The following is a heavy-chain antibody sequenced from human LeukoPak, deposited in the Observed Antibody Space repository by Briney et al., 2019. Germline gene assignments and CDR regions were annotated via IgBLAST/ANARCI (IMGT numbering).Heavy chain of an antibody. CDR2: IKEDGSEK. CDR1: GFTFSSYS. V-gene: IGHV3-7*01. Sequence: PGGSLRLSCAASGFTFSSYSMNWVRQAPGKGLEWVANIKEDGSEKYYVDSVKGRFTISRDNAKNSLYLQMNSLRAEDTAVYYCARGEHSPFDYWGQGTLVTVSS. J-gene: IGHJ4*02. CDR3: ARGEHSPFDY. D-gene: IGHD6-6*01.